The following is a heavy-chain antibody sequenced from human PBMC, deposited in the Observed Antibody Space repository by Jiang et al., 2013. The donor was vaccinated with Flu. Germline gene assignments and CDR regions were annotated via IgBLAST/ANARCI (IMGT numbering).Heavy chain of an antibody. CDR1: GGSISSSSYY. V-gene: IGHV4-39*01. J-gene: IGHJ4*02. CDR3: ASPRGGWSGLGKNDY. D-gene: IGHD3-3*01. CDR2: IYYSGST. Sequence: GSGLVKPSETLSLTCTVSGGSISSSSYYWGWIRQPPGKGLEWIGSIYYSGSTYYNPSLKSRVTISVDTSKNQFSLKLSSVTAADTAVYYCASPRGGWSGLGKNDYWGQGTLVTVSS.